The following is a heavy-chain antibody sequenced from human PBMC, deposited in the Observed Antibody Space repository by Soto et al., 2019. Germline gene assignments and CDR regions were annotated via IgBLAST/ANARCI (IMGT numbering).Heavy chain of an antibody. CDR3: ARVSASGWHVNGRDYFDS. CDR2: ISSREVTV. J-gene: IGHJ4*02. V-gene: IGHV3-11*01. Sequence: PGGSLSLSCAASGFTFSNYYMTWIRQAPGKGLECLSYISSREVTVYYADSVKGRFTISRDNTKNSLYLQMTTLRDEDTAVYYCARVSASGWHVNGRDYFDSWGQGTLVTVSS. CDR1: GFTFSNYY. D-gene: IGHD6-19*01.